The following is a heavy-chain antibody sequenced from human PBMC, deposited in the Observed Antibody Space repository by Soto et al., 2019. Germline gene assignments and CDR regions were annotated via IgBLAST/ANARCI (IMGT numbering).Heavy chain of an antibody. J-gene: IGHJ3*02. Sequence: SETLSLTCSVSGDAISNYYWSWIRQTPGKGLEWIGCVHDSGSTDYNPSLKGRVTMSLHTSKSQFSLKLSSVTAADTAVYYCARQTDGGAAAGTIFAFDIWGQGTMVTVSS. D-gene: IGHD6-13*01. V-gene: IGHV4-59*08. CDR2: VHDSGST. CDR1: GDAISNYY. CDR3: ARQTDGGAAAGTIFAFDI.